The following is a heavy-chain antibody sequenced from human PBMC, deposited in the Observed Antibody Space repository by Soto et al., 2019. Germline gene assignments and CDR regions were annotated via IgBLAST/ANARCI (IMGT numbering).Heavy chain of an antibody. CDR1: GYTLTELS. J-gene: IGHJ3*02. V-gene: IGHV1-24*01. CDR2: FDPEDGNT. CDR3: AHATMTTVTTGGGNDAFDI. D-gene: IGHD4-17*01. Sequence: ASVKVSCKVSGYTLTELSMHWVRQAPGKGLEWMGGFDPEDGNTGYAQKFQGRVTMTRNTSISTAYMELSSLRSEDTAVYYCAHATMTTVTTGGGNDAFDIWGQGTMVTVSS.